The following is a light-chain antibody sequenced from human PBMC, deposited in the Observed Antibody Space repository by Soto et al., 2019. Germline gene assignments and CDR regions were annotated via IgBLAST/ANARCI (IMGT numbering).Light chain of an antibody. Sequence: QSALTQPPSASGSPGQSVTISCTGTSSDVGAYKYVSWYQQYPGKAPKLLIYDVTERPSGVPDRFSGSKSGNTASLTVSGPQVEDEADFSRTSQAGGSVFFGVGPKLPVL. CDR2: DVT. J-gene: IGLJ2*01. V-gene: IGLV2-8*01. CDR1: SSDVGAYKY. CDR3: TSQAGGSVF.